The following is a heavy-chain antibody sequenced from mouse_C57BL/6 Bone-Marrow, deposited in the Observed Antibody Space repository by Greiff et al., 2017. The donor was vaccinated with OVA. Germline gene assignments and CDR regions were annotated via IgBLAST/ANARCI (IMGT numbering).Heavy chain of an antibody. V-gene: IGHV14-3*01. CDR1: GFNIKNTY. Sequence: VQLQQSVAELVRPGASVKLSCTASGFNIKNTYMHWVKQRPEQGLEWIGRIDPANGNTKYAPKLQGKATITAYTSSNTAYLQLSSLTSEDTAIYCCTPASFYYDYDREGDYWGQGTSVTVSS. J-gene: IGHJ4*01. CDR2: IDPANGNT. D-gene: IGHD2-4*01. CDR3: TPASFYYDYDREGDY.